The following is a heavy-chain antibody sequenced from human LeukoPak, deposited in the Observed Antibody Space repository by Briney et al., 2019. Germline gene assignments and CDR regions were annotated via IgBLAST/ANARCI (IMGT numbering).Heavy chain of an antibody. Sequence: SETLSLTCAVYGGSFSGYYWSWIRQPPGKGLEWIGEINHSGSTNYNPSLKSRVTISVDTSKNQFSLKLSSVTAADTAVYYCARLASSLGVRQTSRPIDYWGQGTLVTVSS. CDR1: GGSFSGYY. D-gene: IGHD6-6*01. J-gene: IGHJ4*02. V-gene: IGHV4-34*01. CDR2: INHSGST. CDR3: ARLASSLGVRQTSRPIDY.